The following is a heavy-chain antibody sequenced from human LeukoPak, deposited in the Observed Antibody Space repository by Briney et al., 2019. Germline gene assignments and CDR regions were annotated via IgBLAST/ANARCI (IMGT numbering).Heavy chain of an antibody. V-gene: IGHV3-33*01. J-gene: IGHJ6*02. Sequence: GGSLRLSCAASGFTFSSYGMRWVRQAPGKGLEWVAVIWYDGSNKYYADSVKGRFTISRDNSKNTLYLQMNSLRAEDTAVYYCARDLQVYYYYGMDVWGQGTTVTVSS. CDR2: IWYDGSNK. CDR1: GFTFSSYG. CDR3: ARDLQVYYYYGMDV.